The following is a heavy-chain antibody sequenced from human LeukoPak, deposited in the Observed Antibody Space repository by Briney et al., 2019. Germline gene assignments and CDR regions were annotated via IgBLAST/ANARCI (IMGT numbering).Heavy chain of an antibody. CDR3: ARAGGPSGYCSSTSCYDY. V-gene: IGHV1-18*01. Sequence: ASVKVSCKASGYTFTSHGISWVRQAPGQGLEWMGWISAYNGNTNYAQKLQGRVTMTTDTSTSTAYMELRSLRSDDTAVYYCARAGGPSGYCSSTSCYDYWGQGTLVTVSS. D-gene: IGHD2-2*01. CDR2: ISAYNGNT. J-gene: IGHJ4*02. CDR1: GYTFTSHG.